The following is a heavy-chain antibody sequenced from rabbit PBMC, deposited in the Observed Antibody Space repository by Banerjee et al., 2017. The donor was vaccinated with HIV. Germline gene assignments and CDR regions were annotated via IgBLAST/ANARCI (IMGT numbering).Heavy chain of an antibody. V-gene: IGHV1S40*01. CDR1: GFSFSNNCW. J-gene: IGHJ4*01. Sequence: QSLEESGGGLVQPEGSLTLTCTASGFSFSNNCWMSWVRQAPGKGLEWIGYIYGGDGSTYYASWAKGRFTISKTSSTTVTLQMTSLTAADTATYFCARDLALWGPGTLVTVS. CDR2: IYGGDGST. CDR3: ARDLAL.